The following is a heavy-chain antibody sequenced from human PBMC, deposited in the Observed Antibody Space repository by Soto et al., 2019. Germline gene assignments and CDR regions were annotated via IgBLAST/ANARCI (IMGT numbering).Heavy chain of an antibody. CDR1: GGSISSSSYY. Sequence: SETLSLTCTVSGGSISSSSYYWGWIRQPPGKGLEWIGSIYYSGSTYYNPSLKSRVTISVDTSKNQFSLKLSSVTAADTAVYYCARLKAGDYIDYWGQGTLVTVSS. CDR3: ARLKAGDYIDY. J-gene: IGHJ4*02. V-gene: IGHV4-39*01. CDR2: IYYSGST. D-gene: IGHD7-27*01.